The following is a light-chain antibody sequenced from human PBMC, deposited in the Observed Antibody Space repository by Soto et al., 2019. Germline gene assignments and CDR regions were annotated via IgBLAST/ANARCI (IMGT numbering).Light chain of an antibody. CDR3: FSFKTTSTHV. J-gene: IGLJ1*01. V-gene: IGLV2-14*01. CDR2: EVN. Sequence: QSALTQPASLSGSPGQSTTISCTGTSSDIGAYDYVSWFQQHPGKAPKLMISEVNNRPSGVSNRFSGSKSGNTAYLTISGLQVEEEAEYFCFSFKTTSTHVFGTGTKVTVL. CDR1: SSDIGAYDY.